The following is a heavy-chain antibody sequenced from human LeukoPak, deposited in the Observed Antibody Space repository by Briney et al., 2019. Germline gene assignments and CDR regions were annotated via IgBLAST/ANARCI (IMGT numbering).Heavy chain of an antibody. Sequence: SETLSLTCAVSGGSISSYYWSWIRQPPGKGLEGMGYIYYSGSTNYHPSLRSRVTISVDTSKNQFSLKLSSVTAADTAVYYCARAHDHGDFFDYWGQGTLVTVSS. V-gene: IGHV4-59*01. CDR3: ARAHDHGDFFDY. J-gene: IGHJ4*02. CDR2: IYYSGST. D-gene: IGHD4-17*01. CDR1: GGSISSYY.